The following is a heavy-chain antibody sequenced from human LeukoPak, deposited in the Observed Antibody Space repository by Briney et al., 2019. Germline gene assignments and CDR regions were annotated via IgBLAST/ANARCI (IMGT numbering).Heavy chain of an antibody. J-gene: IGHJ6*02. CDR3: AKDESTGGFAPGYFYGMGV. Sequence: GGSLRLSCVVSGFRFDDYGMHWVRQAPGKGLEWVSGISWSGTTTGYADSVKGRFTISRDSAKNSLYLQMDGLRVEDTALYYCAKDESTGGFAPGYFYGMGVWGQGTTVTVSS. V-gene: IGHV3-9*01. CDR2: ISWSGTTT. CDR1: GFRFDDYG. D-gene: IGHD3-16*01.